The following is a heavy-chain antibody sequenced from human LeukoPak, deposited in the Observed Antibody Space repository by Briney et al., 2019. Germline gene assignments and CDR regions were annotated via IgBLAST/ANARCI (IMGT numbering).Heavy chain of an antibody. CDR2: IRYDGSNK. CDR3: AKGLEYYYDSSGYYYFDY. D-gene: IGHD3-22*01. CDR1: GFTFSSYG. J-gene: IGHJ4*02. V-gene: IGHV3-30*02. Sequence: PGGSLRLSCAASGFTFSSYGMHWVRHAPGKGLEWVAFIRYDGSNKYYADSVKGRFTISRDNSKNTLYLQMNSLRAEDTAVYYCAKGLEYYYDSSGYYYFDYWGQGTLVTVSS.